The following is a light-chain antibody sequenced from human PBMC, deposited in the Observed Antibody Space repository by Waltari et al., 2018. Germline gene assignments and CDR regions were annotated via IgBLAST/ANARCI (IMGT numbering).Light chain of an antibody. Sequence: DIQLTQSPSFLSASVGDRVTITCRASQAINSNLAWYQQRPGKAPQLLIYAASTLQSGVPSTFSGSGSGTEFTLTISSLQPEDFATYYCQQLNSYPRTFGQGTKVEIK. CDR2: AAS. CDR3: QQLNSYPRT. CDR1: QAINSN. V-gene: IGKV1-9*01. J-gene: IGKJ1*01.